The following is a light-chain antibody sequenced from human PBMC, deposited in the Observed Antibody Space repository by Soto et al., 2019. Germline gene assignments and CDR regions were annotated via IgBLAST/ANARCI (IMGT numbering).Light chain of an antibody. J-gene: IGKJ4*01. CDR2: GAS. V-gene: IGKV3-15*01. Sequence: EIVMTQSPDTLSVSPGERATLSCRASRSVSSNLAWYQLKPGQGPRLLIYGASTRATGIPARFSGSGSGTEFTLTLSSVQSEDTAVYYYQQYNSRPPLTFGGSTKVEI. CDR3: QQYNSRPPLT. CDR1: RSVSSN.